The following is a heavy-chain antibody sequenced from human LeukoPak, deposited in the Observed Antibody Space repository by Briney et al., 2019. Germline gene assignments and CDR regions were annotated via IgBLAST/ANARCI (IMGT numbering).Heavy chain of an antibody. V-gene: IGHV3-48*01. CDR1: GFSFTAYS. CDR2: IGPGGDI. Sequence: PGGSLRLSCAASGFSFTAYSMNWARQAPGRGLEWISYIGPGGDIYYADSVTGRFTVPRDIAKNSLYLQMNGLRVEDTAVYYCARRFDSWGQGTLVTVSS. J-gene: IGHJ4*02. CDR3: ARRFDS.